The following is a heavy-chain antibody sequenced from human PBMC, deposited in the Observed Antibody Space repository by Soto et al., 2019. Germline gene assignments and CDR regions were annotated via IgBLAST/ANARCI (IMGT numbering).Heavy chain of an antibody. D-gene: IGHD2-15*01. Sequence: SETLSLTCTVSGGSISSGGYYWSWIRQHPGKGLEWIGYIYYSGSTYYNPSLKSRVTISVDTSKNQFSLKLSSVTAADTAVYYCARGNCSGGSCYPPRKGKSMTTVTNGALDIWGQGTMVTVSS. CDR1: GGSISSGGYY. CDR3: ARGNCSGGSCYPPRKGKSMTTVTNGALDI. J-gene: IGHJ3*02. CDR2: IYYSGST. V-gene: IGHV4-31*03.